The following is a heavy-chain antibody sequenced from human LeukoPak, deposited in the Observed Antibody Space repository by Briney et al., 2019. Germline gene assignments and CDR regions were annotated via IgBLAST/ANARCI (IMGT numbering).Heavy chain of an antibody. D-gene: IGHD1-20*01. V-gene: IGHV3-30-3*01. J-gene: IGHJ4*02. CDR2: ISYDGSNK. CDR1: GFTFSSYA. CDR3: AGRSITGTTGDY. Sequence: GESLRLSCAASGFTFSSYAMHWVRQAPGKGLEWAAVISYDGSNKYYADSVKGRFTISRDNSKNTLYLQMNSLRAEDTAVYYCAGRSITGTTGDYWGQGTLVTVSS.